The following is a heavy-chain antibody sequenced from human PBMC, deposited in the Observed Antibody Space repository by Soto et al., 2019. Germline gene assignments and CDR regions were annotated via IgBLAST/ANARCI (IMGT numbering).Heavy chain of an antibody. Sequence: PGGSLRLSCAAAGFDVSGNYMTWDRQAPGKGLEWDSVTHGRHDTNYADSAKGRLILARDNSKNMGFLHTDSLRPEETEVYYCARHYDWATRYQRPAGLDAGGPEASVAVSS. J-gene: IGHJ5*02. D-gene: IGHD3-16*01. V-gene: IGHV3-53*01. CDR2: THGRHDT. CDR3: ARHYDWATRYQRPAGLDA. CDR1: GFDVSGNY.